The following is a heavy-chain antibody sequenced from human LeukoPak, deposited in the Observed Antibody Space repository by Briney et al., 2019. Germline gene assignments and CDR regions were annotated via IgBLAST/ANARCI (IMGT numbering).Heavy chain of an antibody. CDR1: GFTFSDHY. Sequence: GGSLRLSCAASGFTFSDHYMSWVRQAPGKGLEWVAVISYDGSNKYYADSVKGRFTISRDNSKNTLYLQMNSLRAEDTAVYYCARGIAAQGLFDYWGQGTLVTVSS. J-gene: IGHJ4*02. CDR2: ISYDGSNK. CDR3: ARGIAAQGLFDY. D-gene: IGHD6-13*01. V-gene: IGHV3-30-3*01.